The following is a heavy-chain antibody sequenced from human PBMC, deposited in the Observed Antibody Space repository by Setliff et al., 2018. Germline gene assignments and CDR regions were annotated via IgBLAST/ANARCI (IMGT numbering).Heavy chain of an antibody. D-gene: IGHD3-16*01. J-gene: IGHJ6*02. CDR2: INNYNFNT. CDR3: AGSVGGSPNYYGLDV. Sequence: ASVKVSCKASGYTFTNYGITWVRQAPGQGLEWMGWINNYNFNTNYAQKLQGRVTMTTDTSTTTAYMELRSLRADDTAVYYCAGSVGGSPNYYGLDVWGQGTTVTVSS. CDR1: GYTFTNYG. V-gene: IGHV1-18*01.